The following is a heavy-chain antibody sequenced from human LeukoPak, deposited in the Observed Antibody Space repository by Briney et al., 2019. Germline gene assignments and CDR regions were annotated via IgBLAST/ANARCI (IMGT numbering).Heavy chain of an antibody. V-gene: IGHV3-23*01. CDR1: GFIFNNYP. D-gene: IGHD5-24*01. J-gene: IGHJ4*02. Sequence: GGSLRLSCTASGFIFNNYPMSGSGQPQGKGWEWFSAISASGGNTYYADSVKGRCTISRDNSKNILFLQMSNLRAEDTAVYYCSNWREGSHADFESWGQGTLVTVSS. CDR3: SNWREGSHADFES. CDR2: ISASGGNT.